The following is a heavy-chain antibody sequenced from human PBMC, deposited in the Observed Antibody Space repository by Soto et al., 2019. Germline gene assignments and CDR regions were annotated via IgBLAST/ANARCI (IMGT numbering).Heavy chain of an antibody. CDR2: IYHSGST. V-gene: IGHV4-4*02. Sequence: QVQLQESGPGLVKPSGTLSLTCAVSGGSISSSNWWSWVRQPPGKGLEWIGEIYHSGSTNYNPSLKSRVPISVDKSKNQFSLKLSSVTAADTAVYYCARGAVTTLWGYYYYGMDVWGQGTTVTVSS. J-gene: IGHJ6*02. D-gene: IGHD4-17*01. CDR1: GGSISSSNW. CDR3: ARGAVTTLWGYYYYGMDV.